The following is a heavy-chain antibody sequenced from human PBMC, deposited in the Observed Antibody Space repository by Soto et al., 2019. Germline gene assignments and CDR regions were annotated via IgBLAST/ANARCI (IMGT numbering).Heavy chain of an antibody. D-gene: IGHD3-3*02. J-gene: IGHJ6*03. CDR3: ARVSKQPHYYYYYYMDV. CDR1: GFTVSSNY. CDR2: IYSGGST. V-gene: IGHV3-53*04. Sequence: EVQLVESGGGLVQPGGSLRLSCAASGFTVSSNYMSWVRQAPGKGLEWVSVIYSGGSTYYADSVKGRFTISRHNSKNTLYLQMNSLRAEDTAVYYCARVSKQPHYYYYYYMDVWGKGTTVTVSS.